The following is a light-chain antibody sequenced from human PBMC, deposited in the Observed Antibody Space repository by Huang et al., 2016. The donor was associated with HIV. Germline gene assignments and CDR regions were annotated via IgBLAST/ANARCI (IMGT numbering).Light chain of an antibody. J-gene: IGKJ2*01. V-gene: IGKV1-33*01. CDR1: QAIGKY. Sequence: DIQMTQSPSSLSASVGDRVTITCQASQAIGKYLNWYHQKPGKAPKLLIYCASNLETGVPSRFSGSGSGADFTFTITSLQPEDFATYYCQQYDNPPYTFGQGTKLEIK. CDR3: QQYDNPPYT. CDR2: CAS.